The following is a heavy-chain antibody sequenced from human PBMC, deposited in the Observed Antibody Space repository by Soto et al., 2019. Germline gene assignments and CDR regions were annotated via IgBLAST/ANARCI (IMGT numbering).Heavy chain of an antibody. CDR2: IYYSGST. D-gene: IGHD6-13*01. CDR1: GGSISSSSYY. J-gene: IGHJ4*02. V-gene: IGHV4-39*01. Sequence: SETLSLTCTVSGGSISSSSYYWGWIRQPPGKGLEWIGSIYYSGSTYYNPSLKSRVTISVDTSKNQFSLTLSSVTAADTAVYYCARRIAAVVRGYFDYWGQGTLVTVS. CDR3: ARRIAAVVRGYFDY.